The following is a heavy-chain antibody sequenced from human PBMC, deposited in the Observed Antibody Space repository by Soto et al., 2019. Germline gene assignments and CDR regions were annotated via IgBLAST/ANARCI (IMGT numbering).Heavy chain of an antibody. CDR3: EKEFGSLGIFDY. V-gene: IGHV3-30*18. Sequence: GGSLRLSCAASGFTFSSYGRHWVRQAPGKGMEWVAVISYDGSNKYYADSVKGRFTISRDNSKNTLYLQMNSLRAEDTAVYYCEKEFGSLGIFDYWGQGTLVTVSS. D-gene: IGHD3-10*01. J-gene: IGHJ4*02. CDR1: GFTFSSYG. CDR2: ISYDGSNK.